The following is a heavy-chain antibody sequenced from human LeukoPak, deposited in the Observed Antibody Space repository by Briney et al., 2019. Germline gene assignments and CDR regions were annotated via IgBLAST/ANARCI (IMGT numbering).Heavy chain of an antibody. CDR2: ISAYNGNT. CDR1: GYTFTSYG. D-gene: IGHD3-22*01. V-gene: IGHV1-18*01. CDR3: ARERSSGYNDAFDI. J-gene: IGHJ3*02. Sequence: GASVKVSCKASGYTFTSYGISWVRQAPGQGLEWMGWISAYNGNTNYAQKLQGRVTMTTDTSTSTAYMELSSLRSEDTAVYYCARERSSGYNDAFDIWGQGTMVTVSS.